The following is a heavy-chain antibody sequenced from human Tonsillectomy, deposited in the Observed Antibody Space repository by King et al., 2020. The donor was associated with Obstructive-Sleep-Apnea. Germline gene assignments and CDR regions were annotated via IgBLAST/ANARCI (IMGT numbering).Heavy chain of an antibody. V-gene: IGHV3-11*01. CDR1: GFTFSDYY. CDR2: ISSSGTTK. J-gene: IGHJ1*01. D-gene: IGHD6-13*01. Sequence: VQLVESGGGLVKPGGSLRLSCVASGFTFSDYYMNWIRQAPGTGLEWLSSISSSGTTKHYANSVKGRFTISRDNAKNSLYLQMNGLRAEDTAVYYCAREHIPAPDIGDRVHRGQVTLVTVSS. CDR3: AREHIPAPDIGDRVH.